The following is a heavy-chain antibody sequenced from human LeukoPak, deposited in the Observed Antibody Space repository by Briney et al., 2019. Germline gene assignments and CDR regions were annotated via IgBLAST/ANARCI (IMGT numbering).Heavy chain of an antibody. CDR1: GFTFSDYY. J-gene: IGHJ4*02. CDR2: ISSSGSTI. D-gene: IGHD4-17*01. CDR3: ARRTVTTDFLDY. V-gene: IGHV3-11*04. Sequence: GGSLRLSCAVSGFTFSDYYMSWIRQAPGKGLEWVSYISSSGSTIYYADSVKGRFTISRDNAQNSLYLQMNSLRAEDTGVYYCARRTVTTDFLDYWGQGTLVTVSS.